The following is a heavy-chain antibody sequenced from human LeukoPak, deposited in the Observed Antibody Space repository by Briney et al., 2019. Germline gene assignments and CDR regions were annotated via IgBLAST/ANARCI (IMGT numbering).Heavy chain of an antibody. CDR3: ARCYYDSSGYYSFDY. Sequence: ASVKVSCEASGYTFTSYAMHWVRQAPGQRLEWMGWINAGNGNTKYSQKFQGRVTITRDTSASTAYMELSSLRSEDTAVYYCARCYYDSSGYYSFDYWGQGTLVTVSS. CDR1: GYTFTSYA. J-gene: IGHJ4*02. D-gene: IGHD3-22*01. CDR2: INAGNGNT. V-gene: IGHV1-3*01.